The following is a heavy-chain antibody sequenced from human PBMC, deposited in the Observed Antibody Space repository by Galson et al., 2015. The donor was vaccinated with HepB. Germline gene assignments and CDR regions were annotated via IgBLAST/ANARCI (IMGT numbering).Heavy chain of an antibody. CDR1: GFNFGSSG. J-gene: IGHJ6*02. V-gene: IGHV3-30*18. CDR3: TKVPGGLRHYYYGMDV. Sequence: SLRLSCAASGFNFGSSGMHWVRQAPGKGLEWVAVISYDGTSFFYADSVKGRFTLSRDNSRNTVYLEMNSLRGEDTALYYCTKVPGGLRHYYYGMDVWGQGTTVTVSS. CDR2: ISYDGTSF. D-gene: IGHD3-16*01.